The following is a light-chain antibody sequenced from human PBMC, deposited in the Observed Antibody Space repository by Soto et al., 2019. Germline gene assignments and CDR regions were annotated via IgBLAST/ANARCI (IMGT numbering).Light chain of an antibody. V-gene: IGKV3D-20*02. J-gene: IGKJ4*01. Sequence: EIVLTQSPATLSVSPGGRATLSCRASQSISTKLAWYQQKPGQAPRLLIYDASSRATGVPDRFSGSGSGTDFNLTITRLEPQDFAVYYCQHCQTYGDSPPLTFGGGTKV. CDR1: QSISTK. CDR2: DAS. CDR3: QHCQTYGDSPPLT.